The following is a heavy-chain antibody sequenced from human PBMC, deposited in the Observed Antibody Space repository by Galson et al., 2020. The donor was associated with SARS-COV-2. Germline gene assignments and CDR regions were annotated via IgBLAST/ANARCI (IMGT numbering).Heavy chain of an antibody. CDR2: ISYDGSNK. CDR3: AKDHNTYYYGSGSYYSNEGFDY. CDR1: GFTFSSYG. J-gene: IGHJ4*02. V-gene: IGHV3-30*18. Sequence: QLGESLKISCAASGFTFSSYGMHWVRQAPGKGLEWVAVISYDGSNKYYADSVKGRFTISRDNSKNTLYLQMNSLRAEDTAVYYCAKDHNTYYYGSGSYYSNEGFDYWGQGTLVTVSS. D-gene: IGHD3-10*01.